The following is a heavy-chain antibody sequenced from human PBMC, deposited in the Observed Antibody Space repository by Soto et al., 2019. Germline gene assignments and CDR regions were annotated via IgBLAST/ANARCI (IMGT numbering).Heavy chain of an antibody. Sequence: QVPLVQSGAEVKKPGASVKVSCKPSGYTFTSYGITWVRQAPGQGLEWMGWISAYNGNTNYAQKFQGRVTMTTDTSTSTAYMELRSLGSDVTAVYYCASGWFGEFVYQFDYWGQGTLVTVSS. CDR1: GYTFTSYG. CDR2: ISAYNGNT. D-gene: IGHD3-10*01. J-gene: IGHJ4*02. CDR3: ASGWFGEFVYQFDY. V-gene: IGHV1-18*01.